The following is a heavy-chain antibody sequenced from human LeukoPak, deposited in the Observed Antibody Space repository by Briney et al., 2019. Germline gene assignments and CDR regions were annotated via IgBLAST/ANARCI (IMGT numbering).Heavy chain of an antibody. CDR2: IHSNGNT. Sequence: SETLSLTCTVSGGSINDYYWTWSRQTPGKRLEWLGYIHSNGNTSYSPSLKRRVIMSVDTSKNHCSLRPSSVTTADTAVYYCARGVPYFDPSGDIYIDAFDIWGQGTMVTVSS. J-gene: IGHJ3*02. D-gene: IGHD2-15*01. CDR1: GGSINDYY. CDR3: ARGVPYFDPSGDIYIDAFDI. V-gene: IGHV4-59*01.